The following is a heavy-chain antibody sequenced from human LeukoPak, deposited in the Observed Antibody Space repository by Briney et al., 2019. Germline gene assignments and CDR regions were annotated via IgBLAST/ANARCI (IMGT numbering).Heavy chain of an antibody. CDR2: IYYSGGT. V-gene: IGHV4-59*08. CDR3: ARSIAAPGRWFDS. CDR1: GGSISSYY. Sequence: PSETLSLTCTVSGGSISSYYWSWIRQPPGKGLEWIGYIYYSGGTNYNPSLKSRVTISVGTSKNQFSLRLSSVTAADTALYYCARSIAAPGRWFDSWGQGTLVTVSS. J-gene: IGHJ5*01. D-gene: IGHD6-13*01.